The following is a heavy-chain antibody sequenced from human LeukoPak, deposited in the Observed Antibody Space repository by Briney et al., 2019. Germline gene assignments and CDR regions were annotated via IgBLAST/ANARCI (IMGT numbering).Heavy chain of an antibody. Sequence: GESLKISCKGSGYSFTSYWIGWVRQMPGKGLEWMGIIYPGDSDTRYSPSFQGQVTISADKSISTAYLQWSSLKASDTAMYYCARHRWVGIAARPDYYYYYMDVWGKGTTVTVSS. CDR3: ARHRWVGIAARPDYYYYYMDV. CDR2: IYPGDSDT. V-gene: IGHV5-51*01. J-gene: IGHJ6*03. CDR1: GYSFTSYW. D-gene: IGHD6-6*01.